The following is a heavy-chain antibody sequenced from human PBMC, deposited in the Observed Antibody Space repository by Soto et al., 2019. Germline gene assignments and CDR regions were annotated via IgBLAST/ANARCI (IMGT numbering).Heavy chain of an antibody. V-gene: IGHV3-48*02. CDR3: VTAYSGGWKFDN. CDR1: GFSFSSYA. D-gene: IGHD1-1*01. CDR2: ITTTGSST. J-gene: IGHJ4*02. Sequence: EVQLVESGGGLAQPGGSLRLSCAASGFSFSSYAMSWFRQAPGKGLEWVSYITTTGSSTYYLDSVKGRFTITRDNSKNLLYLEMLSLRDEDTAMYYCVTAYSGGWKFDNWGQGALVTVSS.